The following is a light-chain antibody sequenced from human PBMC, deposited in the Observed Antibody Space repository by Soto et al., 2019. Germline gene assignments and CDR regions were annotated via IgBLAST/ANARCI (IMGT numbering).Light chain of an antibody. CDR3: QQRSNWPAN. Sequence: IVLTQSPATLSLSPGERATLSCRASQSVSSYLAWYQQKPGQAPRLLIYDASNRATGIPARFSGSGSGTDFTLTISNLEPEDFAVYYCQQRSNWPANFGQGTRLETK. V-gene: IGKV3-11*01. CDR1: QSVSSY. CDR2: DAS. J-gene: IGKJ5*01.